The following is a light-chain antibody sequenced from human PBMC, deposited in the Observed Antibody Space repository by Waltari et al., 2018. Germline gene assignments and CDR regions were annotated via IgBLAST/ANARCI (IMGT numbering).Light chain of an antibody. V-gene: IGKV3-15*01. CDR1: QSVRTN. J-gene: IGKJ3*01. Sequence: VLLTQSPASLSVSPGDTVILSCRASQSVRTNLVWYQQKAGQAPRTLIYGASTRASGVPSRFSGSGSETDFTLTISSLQPDDFATYYCQQFNTYPIPFGRGTKVDIK. CDR3: QQFNTYPIP. CDR2: GAS.